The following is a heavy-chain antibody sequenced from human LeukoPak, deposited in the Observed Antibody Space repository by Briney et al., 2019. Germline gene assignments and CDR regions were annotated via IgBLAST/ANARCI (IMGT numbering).Heavy chain of an antibody. V-gene: IGHV3-48*01. J-gene: IGHJ6*02. CDR1: GFPFSSYG. D-gene: IGHD6-19*01. Sequence: GGSLRLSCGASGFPFSSYGMNWVRQAPGKGLEWVSYISGSTITIYYADSVKGRFTISRDNSKNTLYLQMNSLRAEDTAVYYCARDRTVAGPVHYYYYGMDVWGQGTTVTVSS. CDR3: ARDRTVAGPVHYYYYGMDV. CDR2: ISGSTITI.